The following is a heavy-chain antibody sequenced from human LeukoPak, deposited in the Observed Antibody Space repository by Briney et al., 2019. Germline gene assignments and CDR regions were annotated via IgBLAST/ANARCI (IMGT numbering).Heavy chain of an antibody. CDR1: GFTFSSYG. J-gene: IGHJ6*02. V-gene: IGHV3-30*18. Sequence: GGSLRLSCAASGFTFSSYGMHWVRQAPGKGLEWVAVISYDGSNKYYADSVKGRFTISRDNSKNTLYLQMNSLRAEDTAVYYCAKDIRFRSRWFVLSTGMDVWGQGTTVTVSS. CDR2: ISYDGSNK. D-gene: IGHD3-16*02. CDR3: AKDIRFRSRWFVLSTGMDV.